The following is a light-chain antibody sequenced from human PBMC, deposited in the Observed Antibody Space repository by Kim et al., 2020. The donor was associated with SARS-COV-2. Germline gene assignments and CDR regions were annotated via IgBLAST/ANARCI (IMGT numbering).Light chain of an antibody. V-gene: IGKV3-15*01. Sequence: VSPGDRATLSCRASQSVSLNLAWYQHKLGQATRLLTIGASTRASGIPARFSGSGSETEFTLTISSLQSEDFAVYYCQQYHNWTLTFGGGTKVDIK. J-gene: IGKJ4*01. CDR3: QQYHNWTLT. CDR2: GAS. CDR1: QSVSLN.